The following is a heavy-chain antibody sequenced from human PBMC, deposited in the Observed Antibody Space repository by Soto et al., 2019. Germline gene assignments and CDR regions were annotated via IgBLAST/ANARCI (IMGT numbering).Heavy chain of an antibody. CDR2: IYYSGNT. D-gene: IGHD5-18*01. CDR1: GGSISSYY. Sequence: SETLSLTCTVSGGSISSYYWSWIRQPPGKGLEWFWYIYYSGNTNYNPSLKSRVAISLDTSKNQFSLKLTSVTAADTAVYYCARDQGLESGIRRYSYANWFDPWGQGTLVTVSS. J-gene: IGHJ5*02. CDR3: ARDQGLESGIRRYSYANWFDP. V-gene: IGHV4-59*01.